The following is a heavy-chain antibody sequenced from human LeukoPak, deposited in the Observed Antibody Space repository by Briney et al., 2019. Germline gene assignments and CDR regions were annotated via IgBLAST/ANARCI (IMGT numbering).Heavy chain of an antibody. V-gene: IGHV3-23*01. J-gene: IGHJ4*02. D-gene: IGHD2-21*02. Sequence: GGSLRLSCAASGFTFGSYAMSWVRQAPGKGLEWVSAISGSGGRTYYADSVKGRFTISRGNSKNTLYLQMNSLRAEDTAVYYCAKARGGVVTAIDYWGQRTLVTVSS. CDR1: GFTFGSYA. CDR3: AKARGGVVTAIDY. CDR2: ISGSGGRT.